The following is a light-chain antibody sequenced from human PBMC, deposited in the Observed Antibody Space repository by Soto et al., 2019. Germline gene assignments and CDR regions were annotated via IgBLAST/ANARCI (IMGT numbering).Light chain of an antibody. CDR3: QPYHDWPT. CDR1: QSVSNN. V-gene: IGKV3-15*01. CDR2: GAS. Sequence: EIVMTQSPATLSVSPGERATLSCRASQSVSNNLAWYQQIPGQAPNLLIYGASTRATGIPARFSGSGSGTEFSLTTSFLQSGVFVRYYCQPYHDWPTFGQGTKVYIK. J-gene: IGKJ1*01.